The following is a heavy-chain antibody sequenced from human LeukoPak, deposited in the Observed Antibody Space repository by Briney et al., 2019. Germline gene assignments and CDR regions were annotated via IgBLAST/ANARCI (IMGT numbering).Heavy chain of an antibody. V-gene: IGHV5-51*01. J-gene: IGHJ3*02. CDR2: IYPDDSDT. D-gene: IGHD5-24*01. CDR1: GYSFTSYW. Sequence: GESLKISCRASGYSFTSYWIGWVRQMPGKGLEWMGIIYPDDSDTRYSPSFQGQVTISADKSISTAYLQWSSLKASDTAMYYCARPERWLRPAAFDIWGQGTMVTVSS. CDR3: ARPERWLRPAAFDI.